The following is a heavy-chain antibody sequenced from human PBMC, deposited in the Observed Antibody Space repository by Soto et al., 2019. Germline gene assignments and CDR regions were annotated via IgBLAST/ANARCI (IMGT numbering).Heavy chain of an antibody. D-gene: IGHD2-15*01. CDR1: GYTFTSYG. Sequence: QVQLVQSGAEVKKPGASVKVSCKASGYTFTSYGISWVRQAPGQGLEWMGWISAYNDNTNYAQKLQGRVTMTTDTSTSTAYMELRSLRSNAAALYYCAGRRSCYVDHWFDPWGQGTLVTVSS. CDR2: ISAYNDNT. CDR3: AGRRSCYVDHWFDP. J-gene: IGHJ5*02. V-gene: IGHV1-18*01.